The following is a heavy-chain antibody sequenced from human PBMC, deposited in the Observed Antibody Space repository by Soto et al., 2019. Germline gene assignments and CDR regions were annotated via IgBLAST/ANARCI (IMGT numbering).Heavy chain of an antibody. D-gene: IGHD6-13*01. Sequence: EVQLVESGGGLVKPGGSLRLSCAASGFNFRGSSRNWVRQTPGKRLEWVAAISDSGNYIKYADSVKGRFTISRDNAKNSLYLQMISLRVEDTAVYYCASSSSYYYFNWGQGTLVTVSS. V-gene: IGHV3-21*06. CDR3: ASSSSYYYFN. J-gene: IGHJ4*02. CDR2: ISDSGNYI. CDR1: GFNFRGSS.